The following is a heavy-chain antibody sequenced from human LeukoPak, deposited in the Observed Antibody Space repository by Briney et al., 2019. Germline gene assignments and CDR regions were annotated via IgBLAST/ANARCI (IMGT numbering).Heavy chain of an antibody. CDR1: GGSFSGYY. Sequence: PSETLSLTCAVYGGSFSGYYWSWIRQPPGKGLEWIGEINHSGSTNYNPSLKSRVTISVDTSKNQFSLKLSSVTAADTAVYYCARKVLSGGWVQNDAFDIWGQGTMVTVSS. D-gene: IGHD1-1*01. V-gene: IGHV4-34*01. J-gene: IGHJ3*02. CDR2: INHSGST. CDR3: ARKVLSGGWVQNDAFDI.